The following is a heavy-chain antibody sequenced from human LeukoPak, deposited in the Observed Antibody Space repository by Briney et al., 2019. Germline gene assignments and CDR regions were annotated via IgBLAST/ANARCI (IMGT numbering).Heavy chain of an antibody. Sequence: PGGSLRLSCAAFGFTFDDYGMSWVRQAPGKGLEWVSGINWNGGSTGYADSVKGRFTISRDNAKNSLYLQMNSLRAEDTALYYCARVDTAMGYYYYYMDVWGKGTTVTVSS. CDR3: ARVDTAMGYYYYYMDV. CDR1: GFTFDDYG. J-gene: IGHJ6*03. D-gene: IGHD5-18*01. V-gene: IGHV3-20*04. CDR2: INWNGGST.